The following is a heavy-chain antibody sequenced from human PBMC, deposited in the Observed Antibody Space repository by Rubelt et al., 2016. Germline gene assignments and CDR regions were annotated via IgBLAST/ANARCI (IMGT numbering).Heavy chain of an antibody. D-gene: IGHD1-7*01. CDR3: ARGRELDYYGMDV. J-gene: IGHJ6*02. CDR2: IYSGGST. CDR1: GFTFSSYA. V-gene: IGHV3-NL1*01. Sequence: QVQLVESGGGVVQPGRSLRLSCAASGFTFSSYAMHWVRQAPGKGLEWVSVIYSGGSTYYADSGKGRFTISRDKSKNTLYLQMNSLRAEDTAVYYCARGRELDYYGMDVWGQGTTVTVSS.